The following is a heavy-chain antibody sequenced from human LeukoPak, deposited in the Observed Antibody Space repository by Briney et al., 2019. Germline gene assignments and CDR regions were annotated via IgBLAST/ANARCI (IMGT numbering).Heavy chain of an antibody. CDR2: IYYSGST. CDR3: ARDASYYYYYGMDV. V-gene: IGHV4-31*03. J-gene: IGHJ6*02. CDR1: GGSLSSGGYY. Sequence: PSETLSLTCTVSGGSLSSGGYYWSWIRQHPGKGLEWIGYIYYSGSTYYNPSLKSRVTISVDTSKNQFSLKLSSVTAADTAVYYCARDASYYYYYGMDVWGQGTTVTVSS.